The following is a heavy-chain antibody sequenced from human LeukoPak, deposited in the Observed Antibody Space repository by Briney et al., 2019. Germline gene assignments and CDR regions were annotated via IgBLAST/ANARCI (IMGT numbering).Heavy chain of an antibody. D-gene: IGHD3-10*01. J-gene: IGHJ4*02. V-gene: IGHV3-43*01. CDR1: GFTFDDYT. Sequence: GGSLRLSCAASGFTFDDYTMHWVRQAPGKGLEWVSLISWDGGSTYYADSVKGRFTISRDNSKNSLYLQMNSLRTEDTALYYCAKDISGRGHYYFDYWGQGTLVTVSS. CDR3: AKDISGRGHYYFDY. CDR2: ISWDGGST.